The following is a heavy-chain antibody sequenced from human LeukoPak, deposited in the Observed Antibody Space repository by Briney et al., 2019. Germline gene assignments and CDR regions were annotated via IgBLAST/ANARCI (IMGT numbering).Heavy chain of an antibody. CDR3: ARDPLSSSTSRGSNWFDP. Sequence: ASVKVSCKASGYTFTSYGLSWVRQAPGQGLEWVGWISAYNGNANYAQKLQGRVTMTTDTSTSTAYMELRSLRSDDTAVYYCARDPLSSSTSRGSNWFDPWGQGTLVTVSS. J-gene: IGHJ5*02. V-gene: IGHV1-18*01. D-gene: IGHD2-2*01. CDR2: ISAYNGNA. CDR1: GYTFTSYG.